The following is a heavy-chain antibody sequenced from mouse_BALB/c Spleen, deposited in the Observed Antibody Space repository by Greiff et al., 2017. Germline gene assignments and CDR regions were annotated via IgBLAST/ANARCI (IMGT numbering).Heavy chain of an antibody. CDR2: INPSSGYT. CDR1: GYTFTSYT. Sequence: VQLQQSAAELARPGASVKMSCKASGYTFTSYTMHWVKQRPGQGLEWIGYINPSSGYTEYNQKFKDKTTLTADKSSSTAYMQLSSLTSEDSAVYYCARSMGYDWFAYWGQGTLVTVSA. V-gene: IGHV1-4*02. D-gene: IGHD2-14*01. J-gene: IGHJ3*01. CDR3: ARSMGYDWFAY.